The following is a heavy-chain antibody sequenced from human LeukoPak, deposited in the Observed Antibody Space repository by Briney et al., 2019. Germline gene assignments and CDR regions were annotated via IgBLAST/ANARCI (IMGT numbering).Heavy chain of an antibody. D-gene: IGHD4-17*01. CDR1: GYTFTSYD. J-gene: IGHJ4*02. CDR3: ARGLYGDYVGMYYFDY. Sequence: ASVKVSCKASGYTFTSYDINWVRQATGQGLEWMGWMNPNSGNTGYAQKFQGRVTMTRNTSISTAYMELSSLGSEDTAVYYCARGLYGDYVGMYYFDYWGQGTLVTVSS. V-gene: IGHV1-8*01. CDR2: MNPNSGNT.